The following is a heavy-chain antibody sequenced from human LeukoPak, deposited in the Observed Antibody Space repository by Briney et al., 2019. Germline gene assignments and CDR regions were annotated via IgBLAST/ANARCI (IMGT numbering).Heavy chain of an antibody. D-gene: IGHD3-16*01. Sequence: GGSLRLSCAASGFTFSRYSMNWVRQAPGKGLEWVSSISNSSSYRYYADSVKGRFTISRDNAKNSLHLQMNSLRAEDTAVYYCMSYAGRSDDYWGQGTLVTVSS. V-gene: IGHV3-21*01. J-gene: IGHJ4*02. CDR1: GFTFSRYS. CDR2: ISNSSSYR. CDR3: MSYAGRSDDY.